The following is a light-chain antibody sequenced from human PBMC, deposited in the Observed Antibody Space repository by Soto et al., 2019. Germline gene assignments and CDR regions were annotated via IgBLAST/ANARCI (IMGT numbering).Light chain of an antibody. J-gene: IGKJ1*01. CDR3: RDDNSCSET. CDR1: QSISIW. Sequence: DIQMTQSPSTLSASVGDRVTITCRASQSISIWLAWYQQKPGKAPKILIYKASSLENGVQSSFSGGGSGTGFTLTISSLQTDDWATYYCRDDNSCSETFGQGTKVVSK. CDR2: KAS. V-gene: IGKV1-5*03.